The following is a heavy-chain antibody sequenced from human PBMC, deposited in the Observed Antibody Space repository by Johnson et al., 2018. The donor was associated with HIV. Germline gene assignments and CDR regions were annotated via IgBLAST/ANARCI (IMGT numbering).Heavy chain of an antibody. CDR2: IGTAGDT. Sequence: VQLVESGGGLVQPGGSLRLSCAASGFTFSSYDMHWVRQATGKGLEWVSAIGTAGDTYYPGSLKGRFTISRDNSKNTLYLQMNSLRAEDTAVYYCARGRGPRGAFDIWGQGTMVTVSS. CDR1: GFTFSSYD. CDR3: ARGRGPRGAFDI. D-gene: IGHD3-16*01. J-gene: IGHJ3*02. V-gene: IGHV3-13*01.